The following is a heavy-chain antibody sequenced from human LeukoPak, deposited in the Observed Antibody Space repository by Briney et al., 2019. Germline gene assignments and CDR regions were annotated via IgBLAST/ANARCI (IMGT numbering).Heavy chain of an antibody. D-gene: IGHD4-11*01. CDR3: AREGKRSTKENSNDIEYYYYYMDV. Sequence: GASVKVSCKASGYTFTSYGISWVRQAPGQGLEWMGWISAYNGNTNYAQKLQGRVTMTTDTSTSTAYMELRSLRSDDTAVYYCAREGKRSTKENSNDIEYYYYYMDVWGKGTTVTVSS. CDR1: GYTFTSYG. V-gene: IGHV1-18*01. CDR2: ISAYNGNT. J-gene: IGHJ6*03.